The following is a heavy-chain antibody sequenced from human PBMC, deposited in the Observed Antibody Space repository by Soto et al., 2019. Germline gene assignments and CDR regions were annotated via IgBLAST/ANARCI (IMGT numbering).Heavy chain of an antibody. D-gene: IGHD6-19*01. Sequence: GGSLRLSCAASGFTFSSYWMHWVRQAPGKGLVWVSRVKGDGSDTTYADSVKGRFTISRDNAKNTLYLQMNSLRPEDTDVYYCARAQWLADDAFDIWGHGTMVTVSS. CDR3: ARAQWLADDAFDI. J-gene: IGHJ3*02. CDR2: VKGDGSDT. V-gene: IGHV3-74*01. CDR1: GFTFSSYW.